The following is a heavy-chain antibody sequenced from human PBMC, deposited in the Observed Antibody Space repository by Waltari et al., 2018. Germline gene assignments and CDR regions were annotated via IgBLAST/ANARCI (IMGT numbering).Heavy chain of an antibody. Sequence: QVQLQESGPGLVKPSETLSLTCTVSGGSISSYYWSWIRQPPGKGLAWIGDIYYSGCTNYNPALKSRVTIAVDTSKNQFSLKLSSVTAADTAVYYCARFGGSGYYMDYWGQGTLVTVSS. CDR2: IYYSGCT. J-gene: IGHJ4*02. CDR3: ARFGGSGYYMDY. D-gene: IGHD3-3*01. V-gene: IGHV4-59*01. CDR1: GGSISSYY.